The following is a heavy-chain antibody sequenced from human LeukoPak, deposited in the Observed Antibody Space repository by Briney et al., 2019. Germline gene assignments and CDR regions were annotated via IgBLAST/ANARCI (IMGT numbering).Heavy chain of an antibody. V-gene: IGHV4-4*07. CDR1: GDSISSYY. CDR3: ARCLNTYYYDNSGYSPEHYYMDV. CDR2: IYASGSS. D-gene: IGHD3-22*01. J-gene: IGHJ6*03. Sequence: SETLSLTCTVSGDSISSYYWSWVRQPAGKGLEWIGRIYASGSSNYNPSLKSRITMSVDTSKNQFSLKLSSVTAADTAVYYCARCLNTYYYDNSGYSPEHYYMDVWGKGTTVIVSS.